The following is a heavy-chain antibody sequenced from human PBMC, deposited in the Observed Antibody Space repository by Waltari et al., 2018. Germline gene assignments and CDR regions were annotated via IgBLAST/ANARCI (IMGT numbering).Heavy chain of an antibody. D-gene: IGHD2-15*01. CDR2: ISGRCGRT. V-gene: IGHV3-23*01. CDR3: AKPPEYCSGGSCYYPNDYDAFDI. CDR1: GFTFSSYA. J-gene: IGHJ3*02. Sequence: EVQLLESGGGLVQPGGSLRLSCAASGFTFSSYAMSWVRQAPGKGLEWVSAISGRCGRTYYADSVKGRLTSSRDNSKNTLYLQMNSLRAEDTAVYYCAKPPEYCSGGSCYYPNDYDAFDIWGQGTMVTVSS.